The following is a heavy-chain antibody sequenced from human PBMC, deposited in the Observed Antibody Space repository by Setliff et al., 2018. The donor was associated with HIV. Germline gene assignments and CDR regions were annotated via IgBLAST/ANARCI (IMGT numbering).Heavy chain of an antibody. CDR2: LDYIGST. CDR1: GGSISSRDYF. D-gene: IGHD2-2*01. Sequence: SETLSLTCTVSGGSISSRDYFWGWLRQPPGKGLEWIGSLDYIGSTYYNPSLNSRVTISVVTSKNQFSLKLSSVTAADTAVYYCARHVDCSTTSCYARPYYFYYMDVWGKGTTVTVS. V-gene: IGHV4-39*01. CDR3: ARHVDCSTTSCYARPYYFYYMDV. J-gene: IGHJ6*03.